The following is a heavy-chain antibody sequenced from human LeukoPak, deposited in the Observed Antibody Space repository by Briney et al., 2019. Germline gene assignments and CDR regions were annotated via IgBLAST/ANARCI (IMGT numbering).Heavy chain of an antibody. J-gene: IGHJ4*02. CDR2: IKTDGSAT. D-gene: IGHD5-12*01. CDR3: ARGRYSGYEGGSDY. V-gene: IGHV3-74*01. Sequence: PGGSLRLSCAASGFTFSNYWMHWVRQAPGKGLVWVSRIKTDGSATNYADSEKGRFTISRDNAKNTLYLQMNNLRVEDTGIYYCARGRYSGYEGGSDYWGQGTLVTASS. CDR1: GFTFSNYW.